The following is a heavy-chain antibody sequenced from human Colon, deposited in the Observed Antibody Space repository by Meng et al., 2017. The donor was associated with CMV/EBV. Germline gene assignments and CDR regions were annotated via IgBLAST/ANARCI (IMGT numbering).Heavy chain of an antibody. Sequence: FSVSALHWVRQAPGKGMEYLAFISQDGNDKYYADSVKGRFTISRDDSKRTLYLQMNSLRSEDTAVYYCASAKGPGRYFDWLLSPIGHWGQGTLVTVSS. D-gene: IGHD3-9*01. J-gene: IGHJ4*02. V-gene: IGHV3-30-3*01. CDR2: ISQDGNDK. CDR3: ASAKGPGRYFDWLLSPIGH. CDR1: FSVSA.